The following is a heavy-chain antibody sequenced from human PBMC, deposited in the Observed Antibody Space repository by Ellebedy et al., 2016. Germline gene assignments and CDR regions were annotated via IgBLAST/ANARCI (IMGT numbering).Heavy chain of an antibody. V-gene: IGHV3-21*01. CDR1: GFTFSSYN. J-gene: IGHJ2*01. Sequence: GESLKISCAASGFTFSSYNMNWVRQAPGKGLEWVSSMSSTTSYIYYADSVKGRFTISRDNAKNSLHLQMSSLRAEDTAVYYCARGGRDYDMLTGYYSSHWYFDLWGRGTLVTVSS. CDR2: MSSTTSYI. D-gene: IGHD3-9*01. CDR3: ARGGRDYDMLTGYYSSHWYFDL.